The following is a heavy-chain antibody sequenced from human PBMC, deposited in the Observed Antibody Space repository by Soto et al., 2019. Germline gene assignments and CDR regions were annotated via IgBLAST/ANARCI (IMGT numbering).Heavy chain of an antibody. CDR1: GFSFSDYY. V-gene: IGHV3-11*01. Sequence: GGSLRLSCAASGFSFSDYYMTWIRQAPGKGLEWVSYINNGGGAVYYADSVKGRFTISRDNAENSLYLQMNNLRVEDTAVYYCAKENWYPDLWGRGTLVTVSS. J-gene: IGHJ2*01. CDR3: AKENWYPDL. CDR2: INNGGGAV.